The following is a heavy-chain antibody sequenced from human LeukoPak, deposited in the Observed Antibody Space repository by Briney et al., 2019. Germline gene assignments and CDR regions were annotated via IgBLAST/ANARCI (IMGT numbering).Heavy chain of an antibody. CDR1: GGSISSGHFY. D-gene: IGHD2-2*01. V-gene: IGHV4-39*07. CDR3: ARGRLFTRTISYRTSCLFDI. CDR2: INHSGST. Sequence: SETLSLTCTVSGGSISSGHFYWSWIRQPPGKGLEWIGEINHSGSTNYNPSLKSRVTISVDTSKNQFSLKLSSVTAADTAVYYCARGRLFTRTISYRTSCLFDIWGQGTMVTVSS. J-gene: IGHJ3*02.